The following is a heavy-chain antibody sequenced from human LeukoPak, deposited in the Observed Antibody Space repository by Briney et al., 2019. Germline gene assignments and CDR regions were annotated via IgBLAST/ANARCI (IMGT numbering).Heavy chain of an antibody. D-gene: IGHD3-10*02. J-gene: IGHJ5*02. CDR2: IYRSGST. Sequence: PSETLSLTCAVSGGSISSSNWWSWVRQPPGKGLEWIGEIYRSGSTNYNPSLKSRVTISVDKSKNQFSLKLSSVTAADTAVYYCARAPTFGYWFDPWGQGTLVTVSA. CDR3: ARAPTFGYWFDP. V-gene: IGHV4-4*02. CDR1: GGSISSSNW.